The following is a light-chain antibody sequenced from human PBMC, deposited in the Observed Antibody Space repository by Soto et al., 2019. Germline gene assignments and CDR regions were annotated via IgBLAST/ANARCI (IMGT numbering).Light chain of an antibody. CDR3: QQYSSSPWT. CDR1: QSVSSSY. Sequence: EIVLPPSPGTLSMSPGERATLSCRASQSVSSSYLAWYQQKPGRAPRLLIYGASSRATGIPDRFSGSGSGTDFTLTISRLEPEDFAVYYCQQYSSSPWTFGQGTKVDIK. CDR2: GAS. J-gene: IGKJ1*01. V-gene: IGKV3-20*01.